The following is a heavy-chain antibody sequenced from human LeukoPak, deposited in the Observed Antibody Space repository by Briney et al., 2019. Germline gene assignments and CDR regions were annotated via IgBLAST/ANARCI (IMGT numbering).Heavy chain of an antibody. D-gene: IGHD2-2*01. J-gene: IGHJ6*03. CDR1: GFAFSSYS. CDR3: AKDLVPSAIDYYYYMDV. V-gene: IGHV3-21*01. Sequence: GGSLRLSCAASGFAFSSYSVNWVRQAPGKGLEWVSSISSSSIYRYYADSVKGRFTISRDNSKNTLYLQMNSLRAEDTAVYYCAKDLVPSAIDYYYYMDVWGKGTTVTISS. CDR2: ISSSSIYR.